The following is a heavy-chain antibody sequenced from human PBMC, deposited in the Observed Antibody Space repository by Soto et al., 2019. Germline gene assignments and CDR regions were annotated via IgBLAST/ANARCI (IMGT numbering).Heavy chain of an antibody. CDR3: ARRGFVGRGVNDPFDS. Sequence: PGESLKISCKGSGYSFNSFWIAWVRQMPGKGLEWMGIIYPGDSDTRYSPSFQGQVTISADKSISTAYLQWSSLKASDTAMYYCARRGFVGRGVNDPFDSWGQGTMVTVSS. CDR1: GYSFNSFW. V-gene: IGHV5-51*01. CDR2: IYPGDSDT. D-gene: IGHD3-10*01. J-gene: IGHJ3*02.